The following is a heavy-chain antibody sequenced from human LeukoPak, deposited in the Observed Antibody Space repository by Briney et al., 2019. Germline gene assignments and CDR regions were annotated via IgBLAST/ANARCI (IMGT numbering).Heavy chain of an antibody. J-gene: IGHJ4*02. CDR1: VFTSSSSS. V-gene: IGHV3-21*01. D-gene: IGHD3-3*01. Sequence: GGSLRLSCAPSVFTSSSSSMYWVRAAPGKGLEWGSSISSSSSYIYYADSVKGRFTISRDNAKNSLYLQMNSLRAEDTAVYYCARAALFGVVTSFDYWGQGTLVTVSS. CDR2: ISSSSSYI. CDR3: ARAALFGVVTSFDY.